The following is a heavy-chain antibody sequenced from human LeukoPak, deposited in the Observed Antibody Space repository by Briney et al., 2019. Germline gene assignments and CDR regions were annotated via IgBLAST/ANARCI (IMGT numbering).Heavy chain of an antibody. V-gene: IGHV1-2*02. CDR3: ARVPRGYSSSWYDY. J-gene: IGHJ4*02. CDR1: GYTFTGYY. Sequence: ASVKVSCKASGYTFTGYYMHWVRQAPGQGLEWMGWINPNSGGTSYAQKFQGRVTMTRDTSISTAYMELSRLRSDDTAVYYCARVPRGYSSSWYDYWGQGTLVTVSS. D-gene: IGHD6-13*01. CDR2: INPNSGGT.